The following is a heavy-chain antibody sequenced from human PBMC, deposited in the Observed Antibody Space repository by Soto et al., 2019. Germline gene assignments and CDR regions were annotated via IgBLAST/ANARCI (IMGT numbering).Heavy chain of an antibody. CDR1: GDTFSNFG. J-gene: IGHJ5*02. V-gene: IGHV1-69*01. CDR2: IIPMFRTA. CDR3: VRSPIRGGYPGWFDP. Sequence: QVQLVQSGAEVKRPGSSVKVSCKASGDTFSNFGISWVRQAPGQGLEWMGGIIPMFRTANYAQKFQGRVTITADESTSSVYMDLSSLRSEDTAMYYCVRSPIRGGYPGWFDPWGQGTLVTVSS. D-gene: IGHD1-26*01.